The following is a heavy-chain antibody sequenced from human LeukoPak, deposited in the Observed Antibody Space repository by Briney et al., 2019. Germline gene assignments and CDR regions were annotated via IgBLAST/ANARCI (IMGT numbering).Heavy chain of an antibody. J-gene: IGHJ4*02. CDR1: GGSISSGDYY. CDR3: ASTPKGAYYDFWSGYGNPPPFDY. Sequence: SQTLSLTCTVSGGSISSGDYYWGWIRQPQGKGREWIVYIYYSGSTYYNPSLKSRVTISVYTAKNQFSLKLSSVTAADTAVYYCASTPKGAYYDFWSGYGNPPPFDYWGQGTLVTVSS. V-gene: IGHV4-30-4*08. D-gene: IGHD3-3*01. CDR2: IYYSGST.